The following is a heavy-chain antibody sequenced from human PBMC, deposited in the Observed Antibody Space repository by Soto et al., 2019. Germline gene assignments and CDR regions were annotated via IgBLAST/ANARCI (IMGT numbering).Heavy chain of an antibody. Sequence: QVQLVQSGTVVQRRGSSVKVSCQASGGTFSSHGMAWVRQAPGQGLEWMGGIIPTFGTPTYAPKFQGIVTISAEKSTNTAYMKLSSLRAEDTGVYYCASERSGQYFDFWGQGTLIPVSS. J-gene: IGHJ4*02. CDR1: GGTFSSHG. D-gene: IGHD6-25*01. V-gene: IGHV1-69*06. CDR2: IIPTFGTP. CDR3: ASERSGQYFDF.